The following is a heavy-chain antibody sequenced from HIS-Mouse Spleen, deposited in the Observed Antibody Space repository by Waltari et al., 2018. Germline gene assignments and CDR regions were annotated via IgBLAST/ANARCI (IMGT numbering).Heavy chain of an antibody. CDR3: AKDRGSPLYFDY. Sequence: QVQLVESGGGVVQPGRSLRLSCAASGFTFSSYGMHWVRQAPGKGLGWLACISYDGSNKYYADSVKGRFTISRDNSKNTLYLQMNSLRAEDTAVYYCAKDRGSPLYFDYWGQGTLVTVSS. V-gene: IGHV3-30*18. CDR1: GFTFSSYG. CDR2: ISYDGSNK. D-gene: IGHD1-26*01. J-gene: IGHJ4*02.